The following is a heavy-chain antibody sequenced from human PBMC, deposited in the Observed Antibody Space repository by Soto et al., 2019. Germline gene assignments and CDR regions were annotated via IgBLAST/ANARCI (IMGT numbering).Heavy chain of an antibody. D-gene: IGHD1-26*01. CDR3: ARARLEVGAKLGYYGMDV. CDR2: IYHSGST. V-gene: IGHV4-30-2*01. Sequence: ASETLSLTCAVSGGSISSGGYSWSWIRQPPGKGLEWIGYIYHSGSTYYNPSLKSRVTISVDRSKNQFSLKLSSVTAADTAVYYCARARLEVGAKLGYYGMDVWGQGTTVTVSS. CDR1: GGSISSGGYS. J-gene: IGHJ6*02.